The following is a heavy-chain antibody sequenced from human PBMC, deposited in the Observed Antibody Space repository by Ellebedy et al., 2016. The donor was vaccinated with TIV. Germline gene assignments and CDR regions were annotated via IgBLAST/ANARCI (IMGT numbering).Heavy chain of an antibody. J-gene: IGHJ4*02. Sequence: GGSLRLXXAASGFTFSSYAMHWVRQAPGKGLEWVAVISYDGSNKYYADSVKGRFTISRDNSKNTLYLQMNSLRAEDTAVYYCGFGELLEWGQGTLVTVSS. CDR1: GFTFSSYA. V-gene: IGHV3-30-3*01. CDR3: GFGELLE. D-gene: IGHD3-10*01. CDR2: ISYDGSNK.